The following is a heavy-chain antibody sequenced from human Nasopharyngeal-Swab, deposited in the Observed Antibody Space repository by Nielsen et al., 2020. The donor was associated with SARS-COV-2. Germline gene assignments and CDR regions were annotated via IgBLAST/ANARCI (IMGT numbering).Heavy chain of an antibody. CDR1: GGSISSGDYY. D-gene: IGHD2/OR15-2a*01. Sequence: SETLSLTCSVSGGSISSGDYYWSWIRQPPGKGLEWIGYICSSANTYYNPSLKSRVNMSVDMSKNQFSLKLSSVTAADTAVYYCAREVASANKNAFDIWGQGTMVTVSS. CDR2: ICSSANT. V-gene: IGHV4-30-4*01. J-gene: IGHJ3*02. CDR3: AREVASANKNAFDI.